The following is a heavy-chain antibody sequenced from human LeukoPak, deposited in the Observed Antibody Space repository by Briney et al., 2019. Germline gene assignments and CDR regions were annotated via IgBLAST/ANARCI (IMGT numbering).Heavy chain of an antibody. Sequence: GGSLRLSCAASGFTFSIYAMNWVRQAPGKGLEWVSYISGSSSTIYYADSVKGRFTISRDNAKNSLYLQMNSLRDEDTAVYYCARTRGWYGDYFDYWGQGALVTVSS. CDR2: ISGSSSTI. CDR3: ARTRGWYGDYFDY. CDR1: GFTFSIYA. V-gene: IGHV3-48*02. J-gene: IGHJ4*02. D-gene: IGHD6-19*01.